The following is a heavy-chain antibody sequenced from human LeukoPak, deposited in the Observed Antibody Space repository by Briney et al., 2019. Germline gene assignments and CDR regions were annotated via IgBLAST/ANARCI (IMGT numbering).Heavy chain of an antibody. D-gene: IGHD3-16*01. CDR3: AKFRGGIFDY. Sequence: GGSLRLSCAAPEFTFSSYTINWVRQAPGKGLEWVSSISSTSTYISYADSVKGRFTISRDDSKNTLYLQMNSLRAEDTAVYYCAKFRGGIFDYWGQGTLVTVSS. J-gene: IGHJ4*02. CDR2: ISSTSTYI. V-gene: IGHV3-21*04. CDR1: EFTFSSYT.